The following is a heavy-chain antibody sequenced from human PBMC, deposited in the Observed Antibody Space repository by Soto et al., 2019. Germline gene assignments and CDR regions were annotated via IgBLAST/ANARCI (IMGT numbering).Heavy chain of an antibody. J-gene: IGHJ3*02. D-gene: IGHD4-17*01. CDR1: GVTFRNYA. CDR2: ISGSGGRT. V-gene: IGHV3-23*01. CDR3: AKDPNGDYVGAFDI. Sequence: EVQLLESGGNLIQPGGSLRLSCAASGVTFRNYAMSWVRQAPGAGPEWVSGISGSGGRTYYADSVKGRFTISRDNSNNALFMQMNTLRAEDTALYYCAKDPNGDYVGAFDIWGRGTMVTVSS.